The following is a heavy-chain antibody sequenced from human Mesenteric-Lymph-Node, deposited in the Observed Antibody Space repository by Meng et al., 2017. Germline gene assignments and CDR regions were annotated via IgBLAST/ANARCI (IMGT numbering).Heavy chain of an antibody. CDR3: ARDYSGWSNYYYYGMDV. CDR1: GFTFSSYA. Sequence: GESLKISCAASGFTFSSYAMHWVRQAPGKGLEWVAVISYDGSNKYYADSVKGRFTISRDNAKNSLYLQMNSLRAEDTAVYYCARDYSGWSNYYYYGMDVWGQGTTVTVSS. V-gene: IGHV3-30*04. CDR2: ISYDGSNK. D-gene: IGHD5-12*01. J-gene: IGHJ6*02.